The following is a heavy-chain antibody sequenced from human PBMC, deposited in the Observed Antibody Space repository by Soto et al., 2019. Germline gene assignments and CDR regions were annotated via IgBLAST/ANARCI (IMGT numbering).Heavy chain of an antibody. CDR1: GGSFSGHY. Sequence: SETLSLTCAVYGGSFSGHYWTWIRQPPGKGLELVVVIPLIGNTNYNPFLKSRVTISVGTSKNQFSLKLSSVIAADTAVYYRACNYYDFWSGYYSVGYFDYWAQGTPVTVSS. CDR2: IPLIGNT. J-gene: IGHJ4*02. V-gene: IGHV4-34*01. CDR3: ACNYYDFWSGYYSVGYFDY. D-gene: IGHD3-3*01.